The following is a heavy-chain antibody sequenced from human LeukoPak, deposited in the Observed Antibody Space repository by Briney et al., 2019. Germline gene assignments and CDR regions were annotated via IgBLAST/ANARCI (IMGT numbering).Heavy chain of an antibody. D-gene: IGHD2-2*01. CDR1: GDSVSSNTAV. CDR3: ARGDQAFDY. Sequence: SQALSLTCAISGDSVSSNTAVWNWIRQSPSRGLEWLGRTYYRSKWSNNYAVSVKSRIIINPDTSENQFSLQLNSMTPEDTAVYYCARGDQAFDYWGQGTLVTVSS. CDR2: TYYRSKWSN. J-gene: IGHJ4*02. V-gene: IGHV6-1*01.